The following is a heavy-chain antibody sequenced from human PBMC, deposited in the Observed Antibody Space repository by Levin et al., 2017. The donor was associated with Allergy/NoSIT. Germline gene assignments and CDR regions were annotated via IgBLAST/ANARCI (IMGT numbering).Heavy chain of an antibody. D-gene: IGHD3-22*01. CDR1: GFTFSSNW. Sequence: GGSLRLSCAASGFTFSSNWMHWVRQAPGKGLVWVSHINSDGRSTSYADPVKGRFTISRDNAKNTLYLQMNSLRAEDTAMYYCAGYDSSAGGASDIWGQGTMVTVSS. CDR3: AGYDSSAGGASDI. J-gene: IGHJ3*02. CDR2: INSDGRST. V-gene: IGHV3-74*01.